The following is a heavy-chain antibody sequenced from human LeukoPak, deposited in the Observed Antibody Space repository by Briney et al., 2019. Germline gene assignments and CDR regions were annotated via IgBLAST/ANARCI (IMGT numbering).Heavy chain of an antibody. CDR3: ARYGRGVTAIPLFGY. CDR2: IYYSGST. CDR1: GDSVNSATYY. J-gene: IGHJ4*02. D-gene: IGHD2-21*02. Sequence: SETLSLTCTVSGDSVNSATYYWSWIRQPPGKGLEWIGYIYYSGSTNYNPSLKSRVTISIDMSNNQFSLKLSSVTAADTAVYYCARYGRGVTAIPLFGYWGQGTLVTVSS. V-gene: IGHV4-61*01.